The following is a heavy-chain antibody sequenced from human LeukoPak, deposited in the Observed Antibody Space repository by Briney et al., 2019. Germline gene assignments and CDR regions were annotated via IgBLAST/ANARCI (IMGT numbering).Heavy chain of an antibody. Sequence: PSETLSLTCTVSGGSISSSSYYWGWIRQPPGKGLEWIGSIYYSRSTYYNPSLKSRVTISVDTSKNQFSLKLSSLTAADTAAYYCARGVTMIVVVIHDWYFDLWAVAPWSLSPQ. J-gene: IGHJ2*01. CDR3: ARGVTMIVVVIHDWYFDL. D-gene: IGHD3-22*01. CDR1: GGSISSSSYY. CDR2: IYYSRST. V-gene: IGHV4-39*01.